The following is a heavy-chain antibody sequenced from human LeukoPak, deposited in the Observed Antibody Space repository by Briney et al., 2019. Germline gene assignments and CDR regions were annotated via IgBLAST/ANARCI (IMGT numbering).Heavy chain of an antibody. CDR3: ARDHAGIVLPAAVGAH. CDR2: IRGGSDFI. V-gene: IGHV3-21*01. CDR1: GFTFRDYS. J-gene: IGHJ4*02. D-gene: IGHD2-2*01. Sequence: GGSLRLSCAASGFTFRDYSMTWVRQAPGKGLEWVSSIRGGSDFIYHADSVKGRFTASRDNVKNSLYLQMNSLRAEDTAVYYCARDHAGIVLPAAVGAHWGQGTLVTVSS.